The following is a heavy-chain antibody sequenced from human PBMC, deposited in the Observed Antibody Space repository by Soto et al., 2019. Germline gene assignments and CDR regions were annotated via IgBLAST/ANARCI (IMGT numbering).Heavy chain of an antibody. CDR1: GFTFSNYA. Sequence: QVQLVESGGGVVQPGRSLRLSCAASGFTFSNYAMYWVRQAPGKGLEWVAVISYDGNNKYYADSGKGRFTISRDNSKNTLDLQMNRLRAEETAVYYCARAGCDGGTCYTLVGLRYGMDVWGQGTTVTVSS. V-gene: IGHV3-30-3*01. CDR3: ARAGCDGGTCYTLVGLRYGMDV. J-gene: IGHJ6*02. CDR2: ISYDGNNK. D-gene: IGHD2-15*01.